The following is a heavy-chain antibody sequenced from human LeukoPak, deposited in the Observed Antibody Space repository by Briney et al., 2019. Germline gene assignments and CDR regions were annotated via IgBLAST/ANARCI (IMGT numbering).Heavy chain of an antibody. CDR1: GGSISSYY. V-gene: IGHV4-34*01. J-gene: IGHJ5*02. Sequence: LVKPSETLSLTCTVSGGSISSYYWSWIRQPPGKGLEWIGEINHSGSTNYNPSLKSRVTISVDTSKNQFSLKLSSVTAADTAVYYCARGGYSSSSREQQLVKDRSWFDPWGQGTLVTVSS. CDR3: ARGGYSSSSREQQLVKDRSWFDP. D-gene: IGHD6-6*01. CDR2: INHSGST.